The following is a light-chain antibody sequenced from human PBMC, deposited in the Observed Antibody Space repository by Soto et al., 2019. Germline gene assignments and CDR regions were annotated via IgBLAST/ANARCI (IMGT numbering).Light chain of an antibody. Sequence: DIVMTQSPDSLAVSLGERATINCKSSQSVLYSSNNKNYLAWYHQKLGPPPKLLIYWASTRESGVPDRFSGSGSETDFTLTISSLQAEDVAVYYCQQYYSTPITFGQGTRLEVK. CDR1: QSVLYSSNNKNY. CDR2: WAS. V-gene: IGKV4-1*01. J-gene: IGKJ5*01. CDR3: QQYYSTPIT.